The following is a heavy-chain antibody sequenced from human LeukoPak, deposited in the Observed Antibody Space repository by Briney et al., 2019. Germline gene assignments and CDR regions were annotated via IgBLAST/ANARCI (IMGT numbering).Heavy chain of an antibody. Sequence: ASVKVSCKASGYAFTGYHLHWVRLAPGQGLEWMGWINANSGGTDYPQKFQGRVTMTRDTSINTAYMELSRLRSDDTAVYYCARVGSPGIATWVYWGQGTLVTVSS. CDR3: ARVGSPGIATWVY. D-gene: IGHD6-13*01. CDR1: GYAFTGYH. CDR2: INANSGGT. V-gene: IGHV1-2*02. J-gene: IGHJ4*02.